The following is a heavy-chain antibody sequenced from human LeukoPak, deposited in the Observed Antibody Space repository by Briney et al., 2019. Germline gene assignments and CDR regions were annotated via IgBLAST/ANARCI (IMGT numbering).Heavy chain of an antibody. D-gene: IGHD3-3*01. CDR2: ISYDGSNK. J-gene: IGHJ3*02. Sequence: GGSLRLSCAASGFTFSSYGIQWVRQAPGKGLEWVAVISYDGSNKYYADSVKGRFTISRDNSKNTLYPQMNSLRAEDTAVYYCAKEQGRFWSGYHTYEAFDIWGQGTMVTVSS. V-gene: IGHV3-30*18. CDR3: AKEQGRFWSGYHTYEAFDI. CDR1: GFTFSSYG.